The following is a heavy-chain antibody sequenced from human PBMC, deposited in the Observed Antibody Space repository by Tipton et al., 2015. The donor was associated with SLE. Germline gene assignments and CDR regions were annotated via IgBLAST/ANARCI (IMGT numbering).Heavy chain of an antibody. CDR2: IYYRGST. J-gene: IGHJ6*02. V-gene: IGHV4-59*01. CDR1: GGSISSYY. Sequence: TLSLTCTVSGGSISSYYWSWIRQPPGKGLEWIGYIYYRGSTNYNPSLKSRVTISVDTAKNQFSLKLSSVTAADTAVYYCARERIAVAGRDYFGLDVWGQGTTVTVSS. D-gene: IGHD6-19*01. CDR3: ARERIAVAGRDYFGLDV.